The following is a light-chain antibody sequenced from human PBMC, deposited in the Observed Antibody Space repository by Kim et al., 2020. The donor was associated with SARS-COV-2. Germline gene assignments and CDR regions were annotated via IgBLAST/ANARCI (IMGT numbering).Light chain of an antibody. CDR2: WAS. J-gene: IGKJ1*01. CDR3: QQYYSTPLT. CDR1: QSVLYSSNNKNH. Sequence: DIVMTQSPDSLAVSLGERATINCKSSQSVLYSSNNKNHLGWFQQKPGQPPKLLIYWASTRESGVPDRFSGSGSGTDFTLTISSLQAEDVAVYYCQQYYSTPLTFGQGTKVEIK. V-gene: IGKV4-1*01.